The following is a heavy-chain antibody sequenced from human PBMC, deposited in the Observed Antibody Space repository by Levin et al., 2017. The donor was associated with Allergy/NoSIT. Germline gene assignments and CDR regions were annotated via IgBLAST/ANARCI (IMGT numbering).Heavy chain of an antibody. CDR3: ATVKRGSGYFDY. CDR1: GFTFSNFY. V-gene: IGHV3-11*01. D-gene: IGHD3-10*01. J-gene: IGHJ4*02. CDR2: ISTSGSTI. Sequence: KTGGSLRLSCAASGFTFSNFYMSWIRQAPGKGLEWVSYISTSGSTIYYADSVKGRFTISRDNAKNSLYLQMNSLRAEDTAVYYCATVKRGSGYFDYWGQGTLVTVSS.